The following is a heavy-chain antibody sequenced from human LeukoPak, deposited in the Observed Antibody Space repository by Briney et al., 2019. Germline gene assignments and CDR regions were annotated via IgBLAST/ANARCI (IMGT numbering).Heavy chain of an antibody. J-gene: IGHJ5*02. CDR1: GFTFSSYW. CDR2: IKQDGSEK. CDR3: AKGYPPRGYYGSGSYQYNWFDP. Sequence: GGSLRLSCAASGFTFSSYWMSWVRQAPGKGLEWVANIKQDGSEKYYVDSVKGRFTISRDNAKNSLYPQMNSLRAEDTALYYCAKGYPPRGYYGSGSYQYNWFDPWGQGTLVTVSS. V-gene: IGHV3-7*03. D-gene: IGHD3-10*01.